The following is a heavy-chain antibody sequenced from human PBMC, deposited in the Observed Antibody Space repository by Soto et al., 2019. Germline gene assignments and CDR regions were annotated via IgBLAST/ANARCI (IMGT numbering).Heavy chain of an antibody. Sequence: SGPTLVNPTETLTLTCTFSGFSLTSPGMCVSWIRQSPGKAMEWLALIERDDDDKYYSTSLKTRLTISKDTRKNQVVLTMANMEPAYTATYYCARSIRGPRRFNGMDVWGQGTTVTVSS. V-gene: IGHV2-70*13. CDR3: ARSIRGPRRFNGMDV. CDR2: IERDDDDK. J-gene: IGHJ6*02. CDR1: GFSLTSPGMC. D-gene: IGHD1-20*01.